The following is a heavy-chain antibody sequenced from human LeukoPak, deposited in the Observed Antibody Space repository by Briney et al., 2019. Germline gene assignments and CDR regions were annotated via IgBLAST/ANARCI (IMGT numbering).Heavy chain of an antibody. Sequence: GGSLRLSCAASGFTFNTFWMNWVRLAPGRGLEWLANIRPDGSDNYYVDSVRGRFTISRDNGKNLVYLEVNSLRVEDTAVYYCSGRDSSRNPWAYWGQGTLVSVSS. CDR2: IRPDGSDN. CDR1: GFTFNTFW. V-gene: IGHV3-7*01. J-gene: IGHJ4*02. CDR3: SGRDSSRNPWAY. D-gene: IGHD2-2*01.